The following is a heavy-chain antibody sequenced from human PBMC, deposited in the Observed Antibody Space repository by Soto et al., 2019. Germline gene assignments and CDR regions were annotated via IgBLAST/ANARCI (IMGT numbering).Heavy chain of an antibody. J-gene: IGHJ4*02. CDR1: GFTFSTKY. CDR3: ARDPWAADY. Sequence: EVQLVESGGGLVQPGGSLRLSCAASGFTFSTKYMSWVRQAPGKGLMWVSVIYSGGSTFYADSVRGRFTISRDNSKNTVNLQMNSLRAEDTAVYYCARDPWAADYWGQGTLVTVSS. V-gene: IGHV3-66*01. CDR2: IYSGGST. D-gene: IGHD3-16*01.